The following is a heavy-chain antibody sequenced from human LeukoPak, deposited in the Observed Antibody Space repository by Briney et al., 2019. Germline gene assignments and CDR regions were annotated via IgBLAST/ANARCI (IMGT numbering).Heavy chain of an antibody. CDR3: ARHRDGNRRGYYSYYYYYGMDV. J-gene: IGHJ6*02. Sequence: SETLSLTCTVSGDSITSGRYYWSWIRQPAGKELEWIGRIYTSGSTNYNPSLKSRVTISVDTPKNQFSLKLSSVTAADTAVYYCARHRDGNRRGYYSYYYYYGMDVWGQGTTVTVSS. D-gene: IGHD3-22*01. CDR2: IYTSGST. CDR1: GDSITSGRYY. V-gene: IGHV4-61*02.